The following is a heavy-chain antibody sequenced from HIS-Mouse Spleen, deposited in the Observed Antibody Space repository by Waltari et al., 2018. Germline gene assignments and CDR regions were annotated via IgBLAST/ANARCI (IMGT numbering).Heavy chain of an antibody. CDR1: GFTFSSYW. CDR2: INGDGSST. D-gene: IGHD1-1*01. CDR3: ARDLELDAFDI. J-gene: IGHJ3*02. Sequence: EVQLVESGGGLVQPGGSLRLSCAASGFTFSSYWLHWVRQAPGKGLVWVSRINGDGSSTSYADSVKGRFTISRDNAKNTLYLQMNSLRAEDTAVYYCARDLELDAFDIWGQGTMVTVSS. V-gene: IGHV3-74*01.